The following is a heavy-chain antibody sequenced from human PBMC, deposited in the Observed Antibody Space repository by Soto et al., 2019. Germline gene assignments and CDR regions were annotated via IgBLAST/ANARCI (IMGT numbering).Heavy chain of an antibody. CDR2: IYYSGST. J-gene: IGHJ5*02. Sequence: QVQLQESGPGLVKPSQTLSLTCTVSGGSISSGDYYWSWIRQPPGKGLEWIGYIYYSGSTYYNPSLKSRVTISVDTSKNPFSLNLSFVTAADTAMYYCARAGVATIYPWNNWFDPWGQGTLVTVSS. CDR1: GGSISSGDYY. D-gene: IGHD5-12*01. V-gene: IGHV4-30-4*01. CDR3: ARAGVATIYPWNNWFDP.